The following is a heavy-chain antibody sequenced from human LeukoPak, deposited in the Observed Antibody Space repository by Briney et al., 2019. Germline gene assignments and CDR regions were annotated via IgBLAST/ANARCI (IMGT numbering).Heavy chain of an antibody. CDR3: ARDHMYDFWTAPYNWFDP. J-gene: IGHJ5*02. D-gene: IGHD3-3*01. CDR1: GYTFSSYG. V-gene: IGHV1-18*01. Sequence: ASVKVSCKASGYTFSSYGISWVRQAPGQGLEWMGRISGYNGNTSYAGNLQGRVTMTTDTSTSTAYMELRSLRSDDTAVYYCARDHMYDFWTAPYNWFDPWGQGTLVTVSS. CDR2: ISGYNGNT.